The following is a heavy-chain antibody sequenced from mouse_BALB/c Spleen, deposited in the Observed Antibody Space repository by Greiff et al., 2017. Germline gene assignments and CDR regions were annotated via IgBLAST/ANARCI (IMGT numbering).Heavy chain of an antibody. Sequence: EVKLVESGGGLVQPGGSLRLSCATSGFTFTDYYMSWVRQPPGKALEWLGFIRNKANGYTTEYSASVKGWFTISRDNSQSILYLQINTLRAEDSATYYCARDGGTLGAMDYWGQGTSVTVSS. J-gene: IGHJ4*01. CDR3: ARDGGTLGAMDY. V-gene: IGHV7-3*02. D-gene: IGHD5-1*01. CDR1: GFTFTDYY. CDR2: IRNKANGYTT.